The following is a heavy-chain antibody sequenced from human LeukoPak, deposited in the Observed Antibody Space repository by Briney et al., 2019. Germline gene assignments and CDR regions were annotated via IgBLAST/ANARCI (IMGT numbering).Heavy chain of an antibody. V-gene: IGHV3-74*01. Sequence: PGGSLRLSCVASGFTFTSYWMHWVRQAPGKGLVWVSRINSDGSSISYADSVKGRFTISRDNAKNTLYLQMNSLRAEDTAVYYCARGGSRDYVWGSYLSLGYWGQGTLVTVSS. J-gene: IGHJ4*02. CDR3: ARGGSRDYVWGSYLSLGY. CDR2: INSDGSSI. CDR1: GFTFTSYW. D-gene: IGHD3-16*02.